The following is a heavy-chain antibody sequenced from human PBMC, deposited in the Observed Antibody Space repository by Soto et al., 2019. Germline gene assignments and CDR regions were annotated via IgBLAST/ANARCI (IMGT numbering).Heavy chain of an antibody. CDR1: GFTFSSYW. J-gene: IGHJ4*02. V-gene: IGHV3-7*01. Sequence: EVQLVESGGGLVQPGGPLRLSCAASGFTFSSYWMSWVRQAPGQGLEWVANIKQAGSEKFYVDSVKGRFTISRDNAKNSLYLQMNSLRAEDTAVYYCARGTGAAVAADYWGQGTLVTVSS. D-gene: IGHD6-19*01. CDR3: ARGTGAAVAADY. CDR2: IKQAGSEK.